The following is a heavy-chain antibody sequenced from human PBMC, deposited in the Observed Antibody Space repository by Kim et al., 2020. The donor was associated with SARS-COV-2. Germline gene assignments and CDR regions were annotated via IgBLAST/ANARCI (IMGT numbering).Heavy chain of an antibody. V-gene: IGHV4-34*01. D-gene: IGHD3-3*01. CDR2: INHSGST. CDR3: ARDRATTYYDFWSGRKKGRYFDY. J-gene: IGHJ4*02. Sequence: SETLSLTCAVYGGSFSGYYWSWIRQPPGKGLEWIGEINHSGSTNYNPSLKSRVTISVDTSKNQFSLKLSSVTAADTAVYYCARDRATTYYDFWSGRKKGRYFDYWGQGTLVTVSS. CDR1: GGSFSGYY.